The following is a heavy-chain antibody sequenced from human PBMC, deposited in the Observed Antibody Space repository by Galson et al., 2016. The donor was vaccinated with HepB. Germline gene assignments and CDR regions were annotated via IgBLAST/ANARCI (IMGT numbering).Heavy chain of an antibody. CDR3: ARMSGAYEAWYFDL. Sequence: PALVKPTQTLTLTCTVSGFSLSDTKMAVTWIRQPPGKALEWLAQIFSNDEKSFSTSLKSRLTISKDTSKSQVVLTMTNMDPLDKATYYCARMSGAYEAWYFDLWGRGTLVAVSS. CDR2: IFSNDEK. V-gene: IGHV2-26*01. CDR1: GFSLSDTKMA. D-gene: IGHD3-16*01. J-gene: IGHJ2*01.